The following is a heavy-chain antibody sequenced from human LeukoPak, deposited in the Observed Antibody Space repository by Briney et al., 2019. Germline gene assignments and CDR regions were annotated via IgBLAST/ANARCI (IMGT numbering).Heavy chain of an antibody. CDR1: GFTFSSYR. D-gene: IGHD2-2*01. CDR2: ISSSSSTI. CDR3: ARDSHQRGRRNWFDP. Sequence: PGGSLRLPCAASGFTFSSYRMNWVRQAPGKGLEWVSYISSSSSTIYYADSVKGRFTISRDNAKNSLYLQMNSLRAEDTAVYYCARDSHQRGRRNWFDPWGQGTLVTVSS. V-gene: IGHV3-48*01. J-gene: IGHJ5*02.